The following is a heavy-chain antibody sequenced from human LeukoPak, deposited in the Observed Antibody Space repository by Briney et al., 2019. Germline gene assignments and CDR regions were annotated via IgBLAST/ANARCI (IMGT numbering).Heavy chain of an antibody. CDR3: GRHQSERLVVNY. V-gene: IGHV4-39*01. Sequence: SETLSLACTVSGDSISSHSYFWVWIRQPPGKGLEWIGSVSYSGTTYYNPSLKGRLTISVDTANNHISLRLTSVTATDTATYYCGRHQSERLVVNYWGQGTLVTVSS. D-gene: IGHD2-8*02. CDR1: GDSISSHSYF. CDR2: VSYSGTT. J-gene: IGHJ4*02.